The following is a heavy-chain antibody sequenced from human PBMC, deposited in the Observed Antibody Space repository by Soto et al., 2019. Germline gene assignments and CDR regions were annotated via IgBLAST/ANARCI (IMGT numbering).Heavy chain of an antibody. CDR1: GFTFSSYA. J-gene: IGHJ4*02. CDR2: ISGSGGST. D-gene: IGHD4-17*01. CDR3: AKEWSPSRQSTTYFDY. Sequence: GGSLRLSCAASGFTFSSYAMSWARQAPGKGLEWVSAISGSGGSTYYADSVKGRFTISRDNSKNTLYLQMNSLRAEDTAVYYCAKEWSPSRQSTTYFDYWGQGTLVTVSS. V-gene: IGHV3-23*01.